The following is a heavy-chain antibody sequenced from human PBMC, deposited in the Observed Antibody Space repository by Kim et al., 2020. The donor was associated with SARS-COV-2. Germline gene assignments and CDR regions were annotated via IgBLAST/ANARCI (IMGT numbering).Heavy chain of an antibody. CDR1: GFTFSSYS. Sequence: GGSLRLSCAASGFTFSSYSMNWVRQAPGKGLEWVSSISSSSSYIYYADSVTGRFTISRDNAKNSLYLQMNSLRAEDTAVYYCARYPNYGSGSYDYYYYGMDVWGQGTTVTVSS. CDR3: ARYPNYGSGSYDYYYYGMDV. J-gene: IGHJ6*02. V-gene: IGHV3-21*01. CDR2: ISSSSSYI. D-gene: IGHD3-10*01.